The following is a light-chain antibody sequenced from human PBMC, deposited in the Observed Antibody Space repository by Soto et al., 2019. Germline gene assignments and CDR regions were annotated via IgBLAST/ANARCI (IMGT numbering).Light chain of an antibody. CDR1: QGIRND. V-gene: IGKV1-6*01. Sequence: AIQMTQSPSSLSASVGDRVTITCRASQGIRNDLGWYQQKPGKAPTLLIYAASSLQSGVPSRFSGSGSGTDFTLTISSLQPEYFATYYCLQDYNYPPTFGGGTKVEIK. CDR3: LQDYNYPPT. CDR2: AAS. J-gene: IGKJ4*01.